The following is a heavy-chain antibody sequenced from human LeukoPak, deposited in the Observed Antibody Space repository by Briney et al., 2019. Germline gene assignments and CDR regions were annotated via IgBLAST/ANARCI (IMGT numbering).Heavy chain of an antibody. D-gene: IGHD3-22*01. Sequence: GASVKVSCKASGYTLTNYGISWVRQAPGQGLEWMGWISGYNGNTNYAQKLQGRVTMTTDTSTSTAYMELRSLRSDDTAVYYCAREVDDYHSRDYSIDAFDIWGQGTMVTVSS. J-gene: IGHJ3*02. V-gene: IGHV1-18*01. CDR3: AREVDDYHSRDYSIDAFDI. CDR1: GYTLTNYG. CDR2: ISGYNGNT.